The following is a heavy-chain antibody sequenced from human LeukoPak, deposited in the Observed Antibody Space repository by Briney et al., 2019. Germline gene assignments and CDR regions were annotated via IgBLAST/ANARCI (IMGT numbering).Heavy chain of an antibody. CDR3: ARDITPYTAMDY. V-gene: IGHV1-18*01. Sequence: ASVKASCKASGYTFTSYGISWVRQAPGQGLEWMGWISAYNGNTNYAQKLQGRVTMTTDTSTSTAYMELRSLRSDDTAVYYCARDITPYTAMDYWGQGTLVTVSS. CDR2: ISAYNGNT. D-gene: IGHD5-18*01. J-gene: IGHJ4*02. CDR1: GYTFTSYG.